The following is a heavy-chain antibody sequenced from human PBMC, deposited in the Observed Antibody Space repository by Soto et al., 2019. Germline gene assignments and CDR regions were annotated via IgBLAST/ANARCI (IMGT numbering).Heavy chain of an antibody. J-gene: IGHJ3*02. CDR2: IYYSGST. CDR1: SGSNSSGGYY. Sequence: QVQLQESGPGLVKPSQTLSLTCTVSSGSNSSGGYYWSWISQHPGKGLEWIGYIYYSGSTYYNPPLESRVTISVDTSKNQFSLKLSSVTAADTAVYYCAIWAACISTRCYPLLAFDIWGQGTMVTVSS. CDR3: AIWAACISTRCYPLLAFDI. D-gene: IGHD2-2*01. V-gene: IGHV4-31*03.